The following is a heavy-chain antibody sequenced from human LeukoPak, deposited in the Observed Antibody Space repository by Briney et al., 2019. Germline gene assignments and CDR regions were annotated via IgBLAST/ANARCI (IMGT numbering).Heavy chain of an antibody. Sequence: PGGSLRLSCAASGFTFDDYAMHWVRQAPGKGLEWVSLISWDGGSTYYADSVKGRFTISRDNAKNSLYLQMNSLRAEDTAVYYCASDPGFGVVGATTHAFDIWGQGTMVTVSS. CDR3: ASDPGFGVVGATTHAFDI. J-gene: IGHJ3*02. V-gene: IGHV3-43D*03. CDR2: ISWDGGST. CDR1: GFTFDDYA. D-gene: IGHD1-26*01.